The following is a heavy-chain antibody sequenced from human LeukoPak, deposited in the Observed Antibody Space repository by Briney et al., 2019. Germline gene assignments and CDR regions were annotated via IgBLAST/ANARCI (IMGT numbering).Heavy chain of an antibody. Sequence: GESLKISCKGSGYSFTTYWISWVRQMPGKGLEWMGTIDPSDSYNNYSPSFQGHVTISADKSISTAYLQWSSLKASDTAMYYCARAYSRSRFDYWGQGTLVTVSS. CDR1: GYSFTTYW. J-gene: IGHJ4*02. CDR3: ARAYSRSRFDY. CDR2: IDPSDSYN. D-gene: IGHD6-6*01. V-gene: IGHV5-10-1*01.